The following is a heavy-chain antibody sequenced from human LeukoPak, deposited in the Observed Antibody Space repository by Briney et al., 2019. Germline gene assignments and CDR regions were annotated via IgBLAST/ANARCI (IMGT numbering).Heavy chain of an antibody. J-gene: IGHJ6*02. CDR2: IYASGST. V-gene: IGHV4-4*07. CDR3: ARDLVSSSWLSANYYYYYGMDV. D-gene: IGHD6-13*01. Sequence: PSETLSLTCTVSGGSISSYYWSWIRQPAGKGLEWIGHIYASGSTNYNPSLKSRVTMSVDTSKNQFSLKLSSVTAADTAVYYCARDLVSSSWLSANYYYYYGMDVWGQRTTVIVSS. CDR1: GGSISSYY.